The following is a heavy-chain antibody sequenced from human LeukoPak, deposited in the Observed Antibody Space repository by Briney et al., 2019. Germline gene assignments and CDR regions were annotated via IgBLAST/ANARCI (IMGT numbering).Heavy chain of an antibody. CDR1: GFTFNTFG. CDR3: AKARGAASSTWSFDH. V-gene: IGHV3-23*01. Sequence: GGSLRLSCAASGFTFNTFGMVWVRQAPGKGLDWVSTITNSGGNTWYADSVKGRLTISRDNSKNTLYLQMNSLRAEDTAVYHCAKARGAASSTWSFDHWGQGTLVTVSS. J-gene: IGHJ4*02. CDR2: ITNSGGNT. D-gene: IGHD2-2*01.